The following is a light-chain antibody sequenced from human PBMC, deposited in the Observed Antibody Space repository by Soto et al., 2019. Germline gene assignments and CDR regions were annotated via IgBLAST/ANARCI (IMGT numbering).Light chain of an antibody. J-gene: IGLJ2*01. CDR1: SSDVGVYNY. CDR2: DVS. CDR3: TSYTSASTLV. V-gene: IGLV2-14*01. Sequence: QSALTQPASVSGSPGQSITISCTGTSSDVGVYNYVSWYQQHPGKAPKLMVYDVSDRPSGISNRFSGSKSGNTASLTISGLQAEDEGDDYCTSYTSASTLVFGGGTKLTVL.